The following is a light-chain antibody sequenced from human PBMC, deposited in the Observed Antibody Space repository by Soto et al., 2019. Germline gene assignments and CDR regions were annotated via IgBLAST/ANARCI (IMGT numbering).Light chain of an antibody. Sequence: DIQMTQSPSTLSASVGDRVTITCRARQSISSWLAWYQQKPGKAPKLLIYDASSLESGVPSRFSGSGSGTEFTLTISSLQPDDFATYYCQQYNSYSFGQGTKVEMK. CDR2: DAS. CDR1: QSISSW. CDR3: QQYNSYS. J-gene: IGKJ1*01. V-gene: IGKV1-5*01.